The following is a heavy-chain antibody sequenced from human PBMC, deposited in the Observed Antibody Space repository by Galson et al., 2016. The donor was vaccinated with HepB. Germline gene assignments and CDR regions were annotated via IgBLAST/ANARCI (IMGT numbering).Heavy chain of an antibody. CDR2: IFGGGAT. Sequence: SLRLSCAASGLIVSNSYMSWVRQAPGKGLEWVAVIFGGGATYYADSVRDRFTISRDNSNNMVFLQMPSLRAEDTAAYFCARVGTPRSLHYFDYWGQGIVVAVSS. J-gene: IGHJ4*02. CDR3: ARVGTPRSLHYFDY. D-gene: IGHD3-10*01. CDR1: GLIVSNSY. V-gene: IGHV3-53*01.